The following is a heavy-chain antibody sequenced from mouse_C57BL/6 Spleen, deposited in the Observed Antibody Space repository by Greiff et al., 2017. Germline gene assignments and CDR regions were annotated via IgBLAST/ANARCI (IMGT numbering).Heavy chain of an antibody. CDR3: ARSDDGYYVSHWYFDV. V-gene: IGHV1-72*01. Sequence: QVQLQQPGAELVKPGASVKLSCKASGYTFTSYWLHWVKQRPGRGLEWIGRIDPNSGGTKYNEKFKSKATLTVDKPSSTAYMQLSSLTSEDSAVYYCARSDDGYYVSHWYFDVWGTGTTVTVSS. J-gene: IGHJ1*03. D-gene: IGHD2-3*01. CDR2: IDPNSGGT. CDR1: GYTFTSYW.